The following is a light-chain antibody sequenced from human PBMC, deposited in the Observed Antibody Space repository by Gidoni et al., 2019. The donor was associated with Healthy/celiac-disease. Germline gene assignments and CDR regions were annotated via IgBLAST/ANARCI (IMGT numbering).Light chain of an antibody. CDR2: EDS. V-gene: IGLV3-10*01. J-gene: IGLJ2*01. CDR1: ALPKKY. CDR3: YSTDSSGNHRV. Sequence: SYELTQPPSAAVSPGQTARITCSGDALPKKYAYWYQQKSGQAPVLVIYEDSKRPSGIPERFSGSSSGTMATLTNSGAQVEDEADYYCYSTDSSGNHRVFGGGTKLTVL.